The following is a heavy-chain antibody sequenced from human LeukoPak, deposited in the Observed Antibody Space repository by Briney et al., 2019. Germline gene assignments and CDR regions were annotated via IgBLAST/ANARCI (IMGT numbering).Heavy chain of an antibody. J-gene: IGHJ4*02. CDR2: INPNSGGT. CDR3: ARGRVYYDSSGYHGY. V-gene: IGHV1-2*02. CDR1: GYTFTGYY. D-gene: IGHD3-22*01. Sequence: GASVKVSCKASGYTFTGYYMHWVRQAPGQGLEWMGWINPNSGGTNYAQKFQGRVTMTRDTSISTAYMELSRLRSDDTAVYYCARGRVYYDSSGYHGYWGQGTLVTVSS.